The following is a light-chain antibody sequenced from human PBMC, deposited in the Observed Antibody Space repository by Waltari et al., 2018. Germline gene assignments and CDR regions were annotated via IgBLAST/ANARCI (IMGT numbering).Light chain of an antibody. CDR2: GSS. Sequence: EIVMTQSPATLSVSPGERATLSCRPSQNVDSNLTWYQHKPGQAPRLLLDGSSPRATEIPARFSGSGSGTEFTLTISSLQSEDFAIYYCQQYNNWPPEDTFGRGTKLEI. CDR3: QQYNNWPPEDT. V-gene: IGKV3-15*01. CDR1: QNVDSN. J-gene: IGKJ2*01.